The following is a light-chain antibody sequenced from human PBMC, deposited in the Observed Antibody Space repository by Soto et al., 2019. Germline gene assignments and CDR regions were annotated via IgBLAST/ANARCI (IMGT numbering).Light chain of an antibody. CDR1: QSVSSSF. J-gene: IGKJ1*01. V-gene: IGKV3-20*01. CDR3: QQYDSSLT. Sequence: DIVLTQSPASLSLPPGERETLSCRASQSVSSSFLAWYQQKPGQAPRLLIYGASRRATGIADRFTGSGSGTDFTLTISRLEREDFAVYYCQQYDSSLTFGLGTKVEIK. CDR2: GAS.